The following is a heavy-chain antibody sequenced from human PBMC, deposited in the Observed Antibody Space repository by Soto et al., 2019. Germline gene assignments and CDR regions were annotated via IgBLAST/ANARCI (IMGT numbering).Heavy chain of an antibody. J-gene: IGHJ4*02. CDR3: ARETSDGHDF. CDR2: ISAYNGNK. Sequence: QVQLVQSGAEVKKPGASVRVSCKTSGYTFTNYGITWVRQAPGQGLEWMGWISAYNGNKIDAQNLQGRVTMTTDTSTSTAYMELRSLRSDDTAVYYCARETSDGHDFWGQGTLVTVSS. V-gene: IGHV1-18*01. CDR1: GYTFTNYG. D-gene: IGHD2-2*01.